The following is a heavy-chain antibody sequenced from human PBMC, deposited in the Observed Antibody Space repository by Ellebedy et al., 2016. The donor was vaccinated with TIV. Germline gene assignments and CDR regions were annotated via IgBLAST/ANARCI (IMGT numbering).Heavy chain of an antibody. V-gene: IGHV1-69*13. Sequence: SVKVSXKASRATFSSYAISWVRQAPGQGLEWMGGIIPIFGTANYAQKFQGRVTITADESTSTAYMELSSLRSEDTAVYYCARGGVDTAMVFAPFDYWGQGTLVTVSS. CDR2: IIPIFGTA. CDR1: RATFSSYA. CDR3: ARGGVDTAMVFAPFDY. D-gene: IGHD5-18*01. J-gene: IGHJ4*02.